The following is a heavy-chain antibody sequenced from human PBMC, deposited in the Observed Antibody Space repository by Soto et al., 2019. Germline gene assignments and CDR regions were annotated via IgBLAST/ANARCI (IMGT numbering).Heavy chain of an antibody. V-gene: IGHV3-21*01. D-gene: IGHD1-7*01. CDR3: TRSPRSITGTPTGGAQNDY. Sequence: GGSLRLSCAGAGFSFFSYTMTWVRQAPGKGLEWVSSISSDNKYIYYADSVKGRFTISRDNAKSSLFLQMNSLGADDTAVYYCTRSPRSITGTPTGGAQNDYWGQGALVTVSS. J-gene: IGHJ4*02. CDR2: ISSDNKYI. CDR1: GFSFFSYT.